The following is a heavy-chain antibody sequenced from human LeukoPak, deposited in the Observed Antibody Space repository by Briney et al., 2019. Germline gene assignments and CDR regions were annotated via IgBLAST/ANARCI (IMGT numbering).Heavy chain of an antibody. V-gene: IGHV1-69*13. J-gene: IGHJ3*02. CDR1: GGTFSSYA. CDR3: ARSGSITMVRDDAFDI. Sequence: SVKVSCKASGGTFSSYAISWVRQAPGQGLEWMGGIIPIFGTANYAQKFQGRVTITADESTSTAYMELSSLRSEDTAVYYCARSGSITMVRDDAFDIWGQGTMVTVSS. D-gene: IGHD3-10*01. CDR2: IIPIFGTA.